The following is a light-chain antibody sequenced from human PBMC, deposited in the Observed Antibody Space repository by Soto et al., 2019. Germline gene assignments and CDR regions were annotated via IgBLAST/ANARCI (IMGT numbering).Light chain of an antibody. CDR2: VAS. CDR1: QGIRSF. CDR3: QQANRFPIT. V-gene: IGKV1D-12*01. J-gene: IGKJ5*01. Sequence: DIQMTQSPSSVSASMGDRVTITCRASQGIRSFLAWYQQKPGKAPNLLISVASSLQSGVPSRFSGSGSGTDFTLTISSLQPEDFTTYYCQQANRFPITFGQGTRLDIK.